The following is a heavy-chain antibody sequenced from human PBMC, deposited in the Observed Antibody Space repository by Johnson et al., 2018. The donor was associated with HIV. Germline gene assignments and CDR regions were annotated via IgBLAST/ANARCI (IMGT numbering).Heavy chain of an antibody. V-gene: IGHV3-20*04. J-gene: IGHJ3*02. CDR1: GFTFVDYG. CDR3: ARDRRNRQWQRLDAFDI. D-gene: IGHD6-19*01. Sequence: EVQLVESGGGVVRPGGSLRLSCVAPGFTFVDYGMNWVRQAPGKGLEWVSGINGNGGSTGYADSVKGRFTISRDNAKNSLHLQMNSLRAEDTAFYYCARDRRNRQWQRLDAFDIWGQGTMVTVSS. CDR2: INGNGGST.